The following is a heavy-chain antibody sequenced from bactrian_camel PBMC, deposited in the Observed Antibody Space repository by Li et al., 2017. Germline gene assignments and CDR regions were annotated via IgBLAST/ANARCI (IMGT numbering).Heavy chain of an antibody. Sequence: HVQLVESGGGSVQAGGSLRLSCVVSGYTGGTVCMSWFRQAPGKEREGVASIYTFSGSPSYADSVKGRFTISRDDNQRTIYLQVNSLEPEDTAIYYCAADLRWCRSGYFDPHGRVGYWGQGTQVTV. D-gene: IGHD2*01. J-gene: IGHJ6*01. CDR2: IYTFSGSP. CDR3: AADLRWCRSGYFDPHGRVGY. CDR1: GYTGGTVC. V-gene: IGHV3S1*01.